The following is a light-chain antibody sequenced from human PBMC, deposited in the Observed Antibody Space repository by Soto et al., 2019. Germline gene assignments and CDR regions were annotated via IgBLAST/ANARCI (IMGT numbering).Light chain of an antibody. CDR2: GIS. CDR1: QSVTSNY. J-gene: IGKJ1*01. V-gene: IGKV3-20*01. CDR3: QQYTAWPLT. Sequence: EVVMTQSPATLSVSPGEGATLSCRDSQSVTSNYLAWYQQKPGKAPRLLIHGISNRATGVQDRFSGSGSGTDFTLTISRLEPEDFAVYYCQQYTAWPLTFGQGTKVEVK.